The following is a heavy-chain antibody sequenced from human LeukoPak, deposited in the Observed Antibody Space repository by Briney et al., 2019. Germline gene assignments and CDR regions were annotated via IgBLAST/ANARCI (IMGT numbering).Heavy chain of an antibody. J-gene: IGHJ4*02. CDR3: ARDGATIAPGTYYFDY. Sequence: GRSLRLSCAASGFTFSSYGMHWVRQAPGKGLEWVAVIWYDGSNKYYADSVKGRFTISRDNSKNTLYLQMNSLRAEDTAVYYCARDGATIAPGTYYFDYWGQGTLVTVSS. D-gene: IGHD1-26*01. CDR2: IWYDGSNK. V-gene: IGHV3-33*01. CDR1: GFTFSSYG.